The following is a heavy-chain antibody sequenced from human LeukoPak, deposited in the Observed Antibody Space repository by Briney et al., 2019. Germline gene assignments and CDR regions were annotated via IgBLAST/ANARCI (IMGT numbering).Heavy chain of an antibody. D-gene: IGHD6-13*01. CDR3: AKSCLGIAAAGVDY. CDR1: GFSFSASA. CDR2: IRSRANSYTT. J-gene: IGHJ4*02. Sequence: GGSLRLSCTASGFSFSASAIHWVRQAAGKGLDWVGRIRSRANSYTTTYSESVEGRFTISRDDSKNTAYLQMNSLRAEDTAVYYCAKSCLGIAAAGVDYWGQGTLVTVSS. V-gene: IGHV3-73*01.